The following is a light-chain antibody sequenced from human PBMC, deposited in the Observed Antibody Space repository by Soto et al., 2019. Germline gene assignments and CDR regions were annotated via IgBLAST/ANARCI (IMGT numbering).Light chain of an antibody. CDR2: GNS. CDR1: SSNIGAGYD. V-gene: IGLV1-40*01. J-gene: IGLJ2*01. Sequence: QSVLTQPPSVSGAPGQRVTISCTGSSSNIGAGYDVHWYQQLPGTAPKLLIYGNSNRPSGVPDRFSGSKSGNSASRAITGLQAEDEADYYCQSYDSSLSGFVVFGGGTKVTVL. CDR3: QSYDSSLSGFVV.